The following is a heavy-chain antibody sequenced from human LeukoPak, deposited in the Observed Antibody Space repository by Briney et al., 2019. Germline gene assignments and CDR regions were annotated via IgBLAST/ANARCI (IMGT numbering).Heavy chain of an antibody. V-gene: IGHV1-18*01. Sequence: GASVKVSCKASGYIFTSYGISWVRQAPGQRLEWMGWISVYNGHTSYAQKFQDRVTMTTDTSTNTAYMELRGPTSDDTAVYYCARFCSGGGCYHNWFDPWGQGTLVTVSS. J-gene: IGHJ5*02. CDR2: ISVYNGHT. CDR1: GYIFTSYG. D-gene: IGHD2-15*01. CDR3: ARFCSGGGCYHNWFDP.